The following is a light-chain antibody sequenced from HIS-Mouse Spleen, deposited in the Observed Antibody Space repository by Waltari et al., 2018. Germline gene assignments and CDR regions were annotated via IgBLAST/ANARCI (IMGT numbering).Light chain of an antibody. CDR3: MQALQTWT. V-gene: IGKV2-28*01. CDR2: LGS. J-gene: IGKJ1*01. Sequence: DIVMTQSPLSLPVTPGEPASIPCRSSQSLLHSNGYNYFDWYLQKPGQSPQLLIYLGSNRASGVPDRFSGSGSGTDFTLKISRVEAEDVGVYYCMQALQTWTFGQGTKVEIK. CDR1: QSLLHSNGYNY.